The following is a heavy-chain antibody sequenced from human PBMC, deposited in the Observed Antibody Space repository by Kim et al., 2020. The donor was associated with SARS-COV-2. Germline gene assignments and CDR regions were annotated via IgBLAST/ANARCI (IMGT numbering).Heavy chain of an antibody. V-gene: IGHV1-69*02. J-gene: IGHJ6*02. Sequence: AQKFQGRVTITADKSTSTAYMELRSLRSEDTAVYYCAKPAGLYYYCGMDVWGQGTTVTVSS. D-gene: IGHD2-2*01. CDR3: AKPAGLYYYCGMDV.